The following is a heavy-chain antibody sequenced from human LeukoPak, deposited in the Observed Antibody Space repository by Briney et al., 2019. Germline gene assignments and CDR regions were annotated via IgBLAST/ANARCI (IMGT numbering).Heavy chain of an antibody. CDR3: ARGRVVPAAILLGSSSRVFDY. J-gene: IGHJ4*02. CDR1: GGSFSGYY. D-gene: IGHD2-2*01. V-gene: IGHV4-34*01. Sequence: PSETLSLTCAVYGGSFSGYYWSWIPQPPGKGLEWIGEINHSGSTNYNPPLKSRVTISVDTSKNQFSLKLSSVTAADTAVYYCARGRVVPAAILLGSSSRVFDYWGQGTLVTVSS. CDR2: INHSGST.